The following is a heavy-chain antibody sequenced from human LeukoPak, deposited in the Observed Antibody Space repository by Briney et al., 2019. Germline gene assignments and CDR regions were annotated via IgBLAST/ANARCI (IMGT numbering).Heavy chain of an antibody. J-gene: IGHJ4*02. V-gene: IGHV3-21*01. D-gene: IGHD1-26*01. CDR3: ARVAGGSHHFDY. Sequence: PGGSLRLSCAASGFAFSTYSMNWVRQAPGNGLEWVSSITSTSSYIYYADSVKGRFTISRDNAKNSLYLQMNTLRAEDTAVYYCARVAGGSHHFDYWGQGTLVTVSS. CDR2: ITSTSSYI. CDR1: GFAFSTYS.